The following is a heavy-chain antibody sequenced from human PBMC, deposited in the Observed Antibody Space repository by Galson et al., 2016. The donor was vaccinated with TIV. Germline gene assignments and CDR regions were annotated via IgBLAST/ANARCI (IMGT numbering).Heavy chain of an antibody. V-gene: IGHV5-51*03. J-gene: IGHJ5*02. Sequence: QSGAEVKKPGESLNNSCKGSDSWVAWVRQKPGRGPEYMGVIYPRDSDTRYSPSFEGQVTISVDKSFTTAYLQWTSLKASDSAIYFCAAWRPGGWLDPWGQGTQVIVSS. CDR2: IYPRDSDT. CDR1: DSW. D-gene: IGHD5-12*01. CDR3: AAWRPGGWLDP.